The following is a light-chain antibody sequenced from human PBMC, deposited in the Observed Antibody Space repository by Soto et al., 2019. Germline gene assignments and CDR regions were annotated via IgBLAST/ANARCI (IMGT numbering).Light chain of an antibody. Sequence: DIHMTQSPSSLSVSVGDRVTITCRTSQNINAWLAWYQQRPGQAPKLLIYDASTVQSGVPSRCSGSGAGTEFTLTISSLQPDDSATYYCQHYGLYSPGTFGQGTKVEIK. J-gene: IGKJ1*01. V-gene: IGKV1-5*01. CDR1: QNINAW. CDR3: QHYGLYSPGT. CDR2: DAS.